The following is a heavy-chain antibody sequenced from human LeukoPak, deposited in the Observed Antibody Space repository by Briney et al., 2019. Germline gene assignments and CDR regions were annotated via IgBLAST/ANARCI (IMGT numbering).Heavy chain of an antibody. V-gene: IGHV3-30*18. Sequence: GRSLRLSCAASGFTFSSYGMHWVRQAPGKGLEWVAVISYDGSNKYYADSVKGRFTISRDNSKNTLYLQMNSLRAEDTAVYYCANDDSSGYYPYYFDYWGQGTLVTVSS. CDR1: GFTFSSYG. D-gene: IGHD3-22*01. CDR2: ISYDGSNK. CDR3: ANDDSSGYYPYYFDY. J-gene: IGHJ4*02.